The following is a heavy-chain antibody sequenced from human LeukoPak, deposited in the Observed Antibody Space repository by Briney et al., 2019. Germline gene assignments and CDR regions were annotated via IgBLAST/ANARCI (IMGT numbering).Heavy chain of an antibody. CDR2: ISSGSSSI. CDR3: ARVRWASYYFEY. Sequence: GGSLRLSCAASGFTFSTYSVNWVRQAPGKGLEWVSYISSGSSSISYADSVKGRFTISRDNAKNSLYLQMNSLRDEDTAVYYCARVRWASYYFEYWGQGTLVTVSS. V-gene: IGHV3-48*02. D-gene: IGHD4-23*01. CDR1: GFTFSTYS. J-gene: IGHJ4*02.